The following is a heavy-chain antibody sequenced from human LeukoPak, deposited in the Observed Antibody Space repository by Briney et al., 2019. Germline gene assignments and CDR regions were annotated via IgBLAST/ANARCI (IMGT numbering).Heavy chain of an antibody. CDR1: GGSISTYY. J-gene: IGHJ4*02. V-gene: IGHV4-59*01. CDR3: AGDKYGTDY. CDR2: IYYSGTT. Sequence: PSETLSLTCTVSGGSISTYYWSWIRQPPGKGLEWIGYIYYSGTTNYNPSLKSRVTISIDTSKNQFSLKLRSVTAADTAVYYCAGDKYGTDYWGQGTLVTVSS. D-gene: IGHD3-10*01.